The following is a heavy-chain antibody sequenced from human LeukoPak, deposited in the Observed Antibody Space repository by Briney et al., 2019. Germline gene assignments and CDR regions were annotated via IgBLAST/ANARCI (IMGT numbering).Heavy chain of an antibody. CDR2: IIPILGIA. CDR3: ARVPYYYDSSGYYYG. J-gene: IGHJ4*02. D-gene: IGHD3-22*01. Sequence: ASVKVSCKASGGTFSSYAISWVRQAPGQGLEWMGRIIPILGIANYAQKFQGRVTITADKSTNTAYMELSSLRSEDTAVYYCARVPYYYDSSGYYYGWGQGTLVTVSS. V-gene: IGHV1-69*04. CDR1: GGTFSSYA.